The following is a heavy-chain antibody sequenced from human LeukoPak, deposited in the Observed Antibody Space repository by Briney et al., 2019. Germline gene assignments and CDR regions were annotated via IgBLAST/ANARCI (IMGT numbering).Heavy chain of an antibody. CDR2: IRYDGSNK. J-gene: IGHJ4*02. Sequence: GGSLRLSCAASGFTFRSYGMHWVRQAPGKGLEWVAFIRYDGSNKYYADSVKGRFTISRDNSKNTLYLQMNSLRPEDTAVYYCAKVNRGGYDSFDYWGQGTLVTVSS. V-gene: IGHV3-30*02. CDR1: GFTFRSYG. D-gene: IGHD5-12*01. CDR3: AKVNRGGYDSFDY.